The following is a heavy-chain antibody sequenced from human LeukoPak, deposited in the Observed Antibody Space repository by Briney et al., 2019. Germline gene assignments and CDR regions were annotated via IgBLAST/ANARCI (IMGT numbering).Heavy chain of an antibody. CDR2: IYTSGST. CDR1: GGSISSYY. CDR3: ARDKVFYYGSGSSVGYYYYYMDV. D-gene: IGHD3-10*01. J-gene: IGHJ6*03. Sequence: PSETLSLTCTVSGGSISSYYWSWLRQPAGKGLEWIGRIYTSGSTNYNPSLKSRVTMSVDTSKNQFSLKLSSVTAADTAVYYCARDKVFYYGSGSSVGYYYYYMDVWGKGTTVTISS. V-gene: IGHV4-4*07.